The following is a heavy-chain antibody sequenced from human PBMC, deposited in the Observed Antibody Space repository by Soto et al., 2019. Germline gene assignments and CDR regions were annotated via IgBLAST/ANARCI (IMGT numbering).Heavy chain of an antibody. D-gene: IGHD3-16*01. V-gene: IGHV4-34*01. Sequence: SSETLSLTCAVYGRSFSGYYWSWIGQPPGKGLEWFGENNHSGSTNYNPSLKSQVTISVDTSKNQFSLKLSSVTAADTAVYYCARDPYVVKRAFDIWGQGTMVTVSS. J-gene: IGHJ3*02. CDR2: NNHSGST. CDR1: GRSFSGYY. CDR3: ARDPYVVKRAFDI.